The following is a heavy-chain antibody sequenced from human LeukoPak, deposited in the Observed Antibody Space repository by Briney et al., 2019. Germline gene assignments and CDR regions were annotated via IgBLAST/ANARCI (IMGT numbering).Heavy chain of an antibody. Sequence: GGSLRLSWAASGFSFNSDWMDWVRQAPGKGLEWVANIKHDESEKNYLDSVKGRFTISRDNAQNSMYLQMNGLRVEDTAVYYCTRRLDDWGQGTLVTVSS. CDR3: TRRLDD. D-gene: IGHD3-16*01. J-gene: IGHJ4*02. V-gene: IGHV3-7*01. CDR2: IKHDESEK. CDR1: GFSFNSDW.